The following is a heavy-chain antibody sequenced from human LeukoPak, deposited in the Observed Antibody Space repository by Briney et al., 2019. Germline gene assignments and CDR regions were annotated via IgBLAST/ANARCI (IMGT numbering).Heavy chain of an antibody. CDR1: GGSITGYY. D-gene: IGHD1-26*01. V-gene: IGHV4-4*07. J-gene: IGHJ4*02. Sequence: SETLSLTCTVSGGSITGYYWTWIRQPAGKGLEWIGRIYTSGSTNYNASLKSRVSMSVDTSKNQFSLKLSSVTAADTAVFYCARENSGSYREFDYWGQGTLVTVSS. CDR2: IYTSGST. CDR3: ARENSGSYREFDY.